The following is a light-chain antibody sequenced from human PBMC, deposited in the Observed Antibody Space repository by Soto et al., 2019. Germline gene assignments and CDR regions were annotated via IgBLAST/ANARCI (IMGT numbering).Light chain of an antibody. Sequence: QSALTQPPSASDSPGQSVTISCTGTSSDVGGYNYVSWYQQHPGKAPKVLIYEVTKRPSGVPGRFSGSKSGDTASLTVSGLQSEDEATYYCASYAGSNNYVFGTGTKLTVL. CDR3: ASYAGSNNYV. J-gene: IGLJ1*01. CDR1: SSDVGGYNY. V-gene: IGLV2-8*01. CDR2: EVT.